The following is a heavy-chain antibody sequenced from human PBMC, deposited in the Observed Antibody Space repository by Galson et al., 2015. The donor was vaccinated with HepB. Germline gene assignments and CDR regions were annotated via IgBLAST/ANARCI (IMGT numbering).Heavy chain of an antibody. Sequence: SLRLSCAASGFTFSSYAMSWVRQAPGKGLEWVSAISGSGGSTYYADSVKGRFTISRDNSKNTLYLRMNSLRAEDTAVYYCAKRVLAVAAPDDAFDIWGQGTMVTVSS. CDR3: AKRVLAVAAPDDAFDI. D-gene: IGHD6-19*01. V-gene: IGHV3-23*01. CDR2: ISGSGGST. CDR1: GFTFSSYA. J-gene: IGHJ3*02.